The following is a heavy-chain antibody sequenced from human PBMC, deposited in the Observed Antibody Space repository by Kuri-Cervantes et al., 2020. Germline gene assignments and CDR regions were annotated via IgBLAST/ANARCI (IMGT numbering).Heavy chain of an antibody. CDR3: ARAAMIVVNAFDI. CDR1: GYTFTSYG. D-gene: IGHD3-22*01. J-gene: IGHJ3*02. V-gene: IGHV1-18*01. CDR2: ISAYNGDT. Sequence: ASVKVSCKASGYTFTSYGISWVRQAPGQGLEWMGWISAYNGDTNYAQKLQGRVTMTTDTSTSAAYMELRSLRSDDTAVYYCARAAMIVVNAFDIWGQGTMVTVSS.